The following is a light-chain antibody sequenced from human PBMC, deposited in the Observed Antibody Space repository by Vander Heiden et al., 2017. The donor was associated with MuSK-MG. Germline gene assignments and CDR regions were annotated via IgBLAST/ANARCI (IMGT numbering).Light chain of an antibody. CDR2: AAS. CDR1: QGISNY. J-gene: IGKJ3*01. V-gene: IGKV1-27*01. Sequence: DIQMTQSPSSLSASVGDRVTITCRASQGISNYLAWYQQKPGKVPKLLIYAASTLQSGVPYRFSGSGSGTDFTLTISSLQPEDVATYYCQKDNSAQFFGPGTKLDIK. CDR3: QKDNSAQF.